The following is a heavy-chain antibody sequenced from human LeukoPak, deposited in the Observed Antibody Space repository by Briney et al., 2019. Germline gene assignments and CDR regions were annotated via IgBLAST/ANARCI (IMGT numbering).Heavy chain of an antibody. V-gene: IGHV1-2*02. CDR3: AREADGIAAAGFDY. CDR2: INPNSGGT. J-gene: IGHJ4*02. D-gene: IGHD6-13*01. CDR1: GYTFTGYY. Sequence: GASVKVSCKASGYTFTGYYMHWVRQAPGQGLEWMGWINPNSGGTNYALKFQGRVTMTRDTSISTAYMELSRLRSDGTAVYYCAREADGIAAAGFDYWGQGTLVTVSS.